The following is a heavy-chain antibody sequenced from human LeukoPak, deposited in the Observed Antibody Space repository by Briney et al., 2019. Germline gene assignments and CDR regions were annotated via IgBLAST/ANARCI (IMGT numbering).Heavy chain of an antibody. D-gene: IGHD6-19*01. Sequence: ASVKVSCEASGYTFTSYYMHWVRQAPGQGLEWMGIINPSGGSTSYAQKFQGRVTMTRDTSTSTVHMELSSLRSEDTAVYYCARDQYSSGWYVGYGMDVWGQGTTVTVSS. CDR2: INPSGGST. CDR3: ARDQYSSGWYVGYGMDV. V-gene: IGHV1-46*01. CDR1: GYTFTSYY. J-gene: IGHJ6*02.